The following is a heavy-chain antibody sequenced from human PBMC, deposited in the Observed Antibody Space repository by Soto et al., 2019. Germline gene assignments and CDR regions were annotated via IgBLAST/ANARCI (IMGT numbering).Heavy chain of an antibody. V-gene: IGHV3-23*01. CDR2: ISGSGGST. CDR3: AKPSGVDTAMVDAFDI. D-gene: IGHD5-18*01. Sequence: GGSLRLSCAASGFTFSSYAMSWVRQAPGKGLEWVSAISGSGGSTYYADSVKGRFTISRDNSKNTLYLQMNSLRAEDTAVYYCAKPSGVDTAMVDAFDIWGQGTMVTVSS. CDR1: GFTFSSYA. J-gene: IGHJ3*02.